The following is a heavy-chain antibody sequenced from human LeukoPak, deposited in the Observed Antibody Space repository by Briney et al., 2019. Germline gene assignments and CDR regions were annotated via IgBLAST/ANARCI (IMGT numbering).Heavy chain of an antibody. CDR3: AKPEWAGTPINYFFDY. V-gene: IGHV3-23*01. CDR2: ISGAGTTT. Sequence: PGGSLRLSCAASGFTFSSYAMSWVRQAPGKGLEWVSAISGAGTTTYYADSVKGRFTVSRDNSKNTLSLQMSSLRAEDTAVYYCAKPEWAGTPINYFFDYWGQGTLVTVSS. J-gene: IGHJ4*02. CDR1: GFTFSSYA. D-gene: IGHD6-19*01.